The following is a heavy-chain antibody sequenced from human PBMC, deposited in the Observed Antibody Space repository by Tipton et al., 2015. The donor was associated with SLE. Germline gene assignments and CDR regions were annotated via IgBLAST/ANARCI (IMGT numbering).Heavy chain of an antibody. J-gene: IGHJ2*01. V-gene: IGHV4-39*07. D-gene: IGHD1-26*01. CDR1: GGSISGSVYY. CDR3: AKADGVVGGQVPYWYFDL. Sequence: TLSLTCTVSGGSISGSVYYWGWIRQPPGKGLEWIGTIYYTANTYYNPSLESRATMSLDTPKNQFSLKLNSATAADTAVYYCAKADGVVGGQVPYWYFDLWGRGTLVSVSS. CDR2: IYYTANT.